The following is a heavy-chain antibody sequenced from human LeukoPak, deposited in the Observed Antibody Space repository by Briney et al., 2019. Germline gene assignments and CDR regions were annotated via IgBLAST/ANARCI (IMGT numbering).Heavy chain of an antibody. Sequence: ASVKVSCKASGGTTLSHVVSWVRQAPGQGLEWMGGIIPIFGTTNYAQKFQGRVTITADESTSTAYMELSSLRSEDTAVYYCARGGANYDILTGPRFDPWGQGTLVTVSS. CDR1: GGTTLSHV. J-gene: IGHJ5*02. CDR3: ARGGANYDILTGPRFDP. CDR2: IIPIFGTT. D-gene: IGHD3-9*01. V-gene: IGHV1-69*13.